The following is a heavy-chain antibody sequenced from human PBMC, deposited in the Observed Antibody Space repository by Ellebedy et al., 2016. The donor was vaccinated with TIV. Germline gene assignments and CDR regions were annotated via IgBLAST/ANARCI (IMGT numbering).Heavy chain of an antibody. J-gene: IGHJ6*02. CDR1: RFIFSNVA. D-gene: IGHD3-3*01. CDR2: ISYDGRNK. Sequence: GGSLRLSCAASRFIFSNVAMHLGRRAPGKGLEWVAVISYDGRNKEVADSVKGRLTISRDNSNNTLFLQMNSLRGEDTAVYYCARDRTTYYTSHGLDVWGQGTTVTVSS. V-gene: IGHV3-30*01. CDR3: ARDRTTYYTSHGLDV.